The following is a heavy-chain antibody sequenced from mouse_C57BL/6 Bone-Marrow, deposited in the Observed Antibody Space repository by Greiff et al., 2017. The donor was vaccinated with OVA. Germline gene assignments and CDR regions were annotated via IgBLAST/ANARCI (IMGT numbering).Heavy chain of an antibody. CDR1: GYAFSSYW. CDR3: ARKSPYEPYYAMDY. D-gene: IGHD2-3*01. V-gene: IGHV1-80*01. J-gene: IGHJ4*01. Sequence: QVQLKESGAELVKPGASVKISCKASGYAFSSYWMNWVKQRPGKGLEWIGQIYPGDGDTNYNGKFKGKATLTADKSSSTAYMQLSSLTSEDSAVYFCARKSPYEPYYAMDYWGQGTSVTVSS. CDR2: IYPGDGDT.